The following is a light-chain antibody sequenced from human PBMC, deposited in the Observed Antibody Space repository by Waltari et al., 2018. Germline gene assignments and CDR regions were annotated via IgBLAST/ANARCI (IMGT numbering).Light chain of an antibody. J-gene: IGKJ1*01. Sequence: DILLTQSPSTLSASVGDRVTITCRASQTITRWLAWYQQKPGKAPNLLIFDASSLANGGPSRFSGMGSGTEFTLSISSLQPDDFATYYCQQYNSYSPWTFGPGTKVEIK. CDR1: QTITRW. V-gene: IGKV1-5*01. CDR3: QQYNSYSPWT. CDR2: DAS.